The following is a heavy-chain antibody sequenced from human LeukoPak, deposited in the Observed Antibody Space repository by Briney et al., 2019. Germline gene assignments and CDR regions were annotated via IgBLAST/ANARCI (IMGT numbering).Heavy chain of an antibody. CDR2: INHSGST. CDR3: ATSSGYKNH. Sequence: PSETLSLTCVVSGYSISSGYYWGWIRQPPGKGLEWIGEINHSGSTNYNPSLKSRVTISVDTSKNQFSLKLSSVTAADTAVYYCATSSGYKNHWGQGTLVTVSS. CDR1: GYSISSGYY. V-gene: IGHV4-38-2*01. D-gene: IGHD3-22*01. J-gene: IGHJ4*02.